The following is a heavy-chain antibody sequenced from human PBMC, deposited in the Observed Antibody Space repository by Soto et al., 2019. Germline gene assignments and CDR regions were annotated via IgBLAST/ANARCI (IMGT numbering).Heavy chain of an antibody. D-gene: IGHD2-21*01. CDR3: AKCDVLMTTSGGWCNGFDP. CDR1: GFTFSTFA. CDR2: ISGSGGNT. V-gene: IGHV3-23*01. J-gene: IGHJ5*02. Sequence: EVQLLESGGSLVQPGGSLRLSCAASGFTFSTFAMNWVRQAPGEGLEWVSSISGSGGNTQYADSVKGRVTISRDNSKNTLYLQMNTLIAEDTAVYYCAKCDVLMTTSGGWCNGFDPWGQGTLVIVSS.